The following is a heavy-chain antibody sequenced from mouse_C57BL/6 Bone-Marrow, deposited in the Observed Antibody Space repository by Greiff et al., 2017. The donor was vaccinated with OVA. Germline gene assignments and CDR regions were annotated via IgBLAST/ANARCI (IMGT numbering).Heavy chain of an antibody. Sequence: EVKLVESGGGLVKPGGSLKLSCAASGFTFSDYGLHWVRQAPEKGLEWVAYISSGSSTIYYADTVKGRFTISRDTAKNTLFLQMTSLRSEDTAMYYCARPYPTVVDYYAMDYWGQGTSVTVSS. CDR2: ISSGSSTI. J-gene: IGHJ4*01. CDR1: GFTFSDYG. CDR3: ARPYPTVVDYYAMDY. D-gene: IGHD1-1*01. V-gene: IGHV5-17*01.